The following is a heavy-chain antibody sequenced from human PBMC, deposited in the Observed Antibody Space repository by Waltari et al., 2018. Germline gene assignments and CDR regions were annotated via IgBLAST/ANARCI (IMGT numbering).Heavy chain of an antibody. D-gene: IGHD3-22*01. Sequence: QVQLVESGGGVVQPGRSLRLSCAASGFTFSRYAMHWVRQAPGKGLEWVAVISYDGSNKYYADSVKGRFTISRDNSKNTLYLQMNSLRAEDTAVYYCARNSDYYDSSWFDPWGQGTLVTVSS. CDR1: GFTFSRYA. CDR3: ARNSDYYDSSWFDP. J-gene: IGHJ5*02. V-gene: IGHV3-30-3*01. CDR2: ISYDGSNK.